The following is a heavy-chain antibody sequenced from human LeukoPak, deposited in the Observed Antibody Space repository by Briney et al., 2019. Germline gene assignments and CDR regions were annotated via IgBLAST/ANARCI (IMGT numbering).Heavy chain of an antibody. V-gene: IGHV4-61*02. Sequence: SETLSLTCTVSGDSISSGSYYWSWIRQPAGKGLVWIGRIYTSGSTNYNPSLKSRVTISVDTSKNQFSLKVSSVTAADTAVYYCARERNYYYMDVWGKGTTVTISS. CDR2: IYTSGST. CDR1: GDSISSGSYY. CDR3: ARERNYYYMDV. J-gene: IGHJ6*03.